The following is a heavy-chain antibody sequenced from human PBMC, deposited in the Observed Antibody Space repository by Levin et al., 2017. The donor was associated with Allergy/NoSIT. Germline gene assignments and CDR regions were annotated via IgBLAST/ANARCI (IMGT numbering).Heavy chain of an antibody. CDR1: GFTFSSYS. CDR2: ISSSSSTI. Sequence: GGSLRLSCAASGFTFSSYSMNWVRQASGKGLEWVSYISSSSSTIYYADSVKGRFTISRDNAKNSLYLQMNSLRAEDTAVYYCATHRPYCGGDCTYFDYWGQGTLVTVSS. D-gene: IGHD2-21*02. CDR3: ATHRPYCGGDCTYFDY. J-gene: IGHJ4*02. V-gene: IGHV3-48*01.